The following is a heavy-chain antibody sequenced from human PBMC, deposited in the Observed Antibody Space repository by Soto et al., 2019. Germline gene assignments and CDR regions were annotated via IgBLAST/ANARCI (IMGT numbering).Heavy chain of an antibody. CDR1: GYSFTSYW. CDR3: ASGYWNPDDYYYGMDV. J-gene: IGHJ6*02. Sequence: GESLKISCKGSGYSFTSYWIGWVRQMPGKGLEWMGIIYPGDSDTRYSPSFQGQVTISADKSISTAYLQWSSLKASDTVMYYCASGYWNPDDYYYGMDVWGQGTTVTVSS. V-gene: IGHV5-51*01. CDR2: IYPGDSDT. D-gene: IGHD1-1*01.